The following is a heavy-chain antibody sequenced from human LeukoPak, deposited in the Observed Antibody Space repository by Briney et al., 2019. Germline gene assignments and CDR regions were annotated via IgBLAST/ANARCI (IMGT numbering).Heavy chain of an antibody. V-gene: IGHV3-11*01. J-gene: IGHJ3*02. CDR2: ISSSGTNK. Sequence: GGSLRLSCAASGFTFGDYYMGWVRQAPGKGLEWVAYISSSGTNKLYPDSVKGRFTISRDNARNSLYLQFNSLTAGDTAVYYCARALLDAFDIWGQGTKVTVSS. CDR3: ARALLDAFDI. CDR1: GFTFGDYY.